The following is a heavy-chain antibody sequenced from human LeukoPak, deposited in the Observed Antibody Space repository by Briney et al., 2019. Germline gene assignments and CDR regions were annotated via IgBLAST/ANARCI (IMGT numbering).Heavy chain of an antibody. CDR1: GFTVSSNY. Sequence: GGSLRLSCAASGFTVSSNYMSWVRQAPGKGLEWVSVIYSGGSTYYADPVKGRFTISRDNSKNTLYLQMNSLRAEDTAVYYCARLNSEYYFDYWGQGTLVTVSS. V-gene: IGHV3-53*01. CDR2: IYSGGST. J-gene: IGHJ4*02. D-gene: IGHD1-7*01. CDR3: ARLNSEYYFDY.